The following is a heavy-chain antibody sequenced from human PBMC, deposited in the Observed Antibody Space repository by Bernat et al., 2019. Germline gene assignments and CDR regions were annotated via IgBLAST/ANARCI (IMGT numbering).Heavy chain of an antibody. Sequence: EVQLVESGGGLVQPGGSLRLSCAASGFTFSSYWMSWVRQAPGKGLEWVANIKQDGSEKYYVESVKGRFTISRDNAKNSLYLQMNSLRAEDTAVYYCARDSLYCTNGVCYRDAFDIWGQGTMVTVSS. V-gene: IGHV3-7*03. CDR2: IKQDGSEK. CDR1: GFTFSSYW. CDR3: ARDSLYCTNGVCYRDAFDI. D-gene: IGHD2-8*01. J-gene: IGHJ3*02.